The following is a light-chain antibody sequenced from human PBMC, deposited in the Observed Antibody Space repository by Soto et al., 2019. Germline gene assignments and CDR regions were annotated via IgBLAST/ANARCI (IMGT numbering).Light chain of an antibody. Sequence: EIVMTQSPATLSVPPGERATLSCRASQSVSSNLAWYQQKPGQAPRPLIYGASTRATGIPARFSGSGSGTEFTLTISSLQSEDFAVYYCHQRQSWPRTFGQGTKVDIK. CDR2: GAS. CDR1: QSVSSN. CDR3: HQRQSWPRT. V-gene: IGKV3-15*01. J-gene: IGKJ1*01.